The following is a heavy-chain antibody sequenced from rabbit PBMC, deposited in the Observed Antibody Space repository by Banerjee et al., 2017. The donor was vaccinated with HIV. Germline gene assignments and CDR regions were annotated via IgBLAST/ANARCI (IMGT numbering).Heavy chain of an antibody. J-gene: IGHJ4*01. CDR3: VRDRANIGGDYGPYYFDL. Sequence: QELLVESGGGLVQPGGSLKLSCKASGFDFSNYGVSWVRQAPGKGLEWIGYIEPIFGNTYYANWVNGRFTISSHNAQNTLYLQLDGLTAADTATYFCVRDRANIGGDYGPYYFDLRGPGTLVTVS. D-gene: IGHD2-1*01. CDR1: GFDFSNYG. V-gene: IGHV1S47*01. CDR2: IEPIFGNT.